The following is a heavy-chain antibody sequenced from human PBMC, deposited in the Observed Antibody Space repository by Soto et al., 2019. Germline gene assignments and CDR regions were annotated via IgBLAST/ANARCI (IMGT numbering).Heavy chain of an antibody. V-gene: IGHV3-7*01. J-gene: IGHJ4*02. D-gene: IGHD3-16*02. CDR3: ARDVADYDYIWGSYRPYYFDY. CDR1: GFTFSSYW. Sequence: GGSLRLSCAASGFTFSSYWMSWVRQAPGKGLEWVANIKQDGSEKYYVDSVKGRFTISRDNAKNSLYLQMNSLRAEDTAVYYCARDVADYDYIWGSYRPYYFDYWGQGTLVTVSS. CDR2: IKQDGSEK.